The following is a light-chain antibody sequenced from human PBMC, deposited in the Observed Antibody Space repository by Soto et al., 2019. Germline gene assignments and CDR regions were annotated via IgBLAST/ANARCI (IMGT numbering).Light chain of an antibody. CDR2: DAS. J-gene: IGKJ4*01. V-gene: IGKV3-20*01. CDR3: QQYGSSPLT. Sequence: EIVLTQSPGTLSLSPGERATLSCRASQSVSSSYVAWYQQKPGQAPRLLISDASNRATGIPDRFSGSGSGTDFTLTISRLEPEDFAVYYCQQYGSSPLTFGGGTKVDIK. CDR1: QSVSSSY.